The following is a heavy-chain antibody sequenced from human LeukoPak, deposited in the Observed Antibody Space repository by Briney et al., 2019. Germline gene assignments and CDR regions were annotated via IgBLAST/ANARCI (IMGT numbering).Heavy chain of an antibody. CDR3: ARGRLRYYYDSSGYYPA. J-gene: IGHJ5*02. D-gene: IGHD3-22*01. Sequence: NIYYADSVKGRFTISRDNAKNSLYLQMNSLRAEDTAVYYCARGRLRYYYDSSGYYPAWDQGTLVTVSS. CDR2: NI. V-gene: IGHV3-11*01.